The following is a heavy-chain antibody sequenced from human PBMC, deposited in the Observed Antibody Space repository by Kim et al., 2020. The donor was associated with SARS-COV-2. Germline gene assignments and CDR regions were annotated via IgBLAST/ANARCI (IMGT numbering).Heavy chain of an antibody. CDR3: AREFYGDYFDC. CDR2: TT. J-gene: IGHJ4*02. D-gene: IGHD4-17*01. V-gene: IGHV3-53*01. Sequence: TTYHADSVKRRFTITRDNTKHTLYLEMNSLRADDTAIYYCAREFYGDYFDCWGQGTLVTVPS.